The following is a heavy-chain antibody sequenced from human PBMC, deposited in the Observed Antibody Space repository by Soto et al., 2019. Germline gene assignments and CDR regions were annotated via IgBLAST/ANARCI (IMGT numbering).Heavy chain of an antibody. V-gene: IGHV3-21*01. J-gene: IGHJ6*02. Sequence: GGSLRLSCAASGFTFSSYSMNWVRQAPGKGLEWVSSISSSSSYIYYADSVKGRFTISRDNAKNSLYLQMNSLRAEDTAVYYCARDKDLYYGMDVWGQGTTVTVSS. CDR1: GFTFSSYS. CDR2: ISSSSSYI. CDR3: ARDKDLYYGMDV.